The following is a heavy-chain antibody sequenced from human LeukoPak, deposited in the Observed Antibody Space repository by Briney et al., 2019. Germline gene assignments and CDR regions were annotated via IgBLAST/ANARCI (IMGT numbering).Heavy chain of an antibody. V-gene: IGHV3-74*01. Sequence: GGSLRLSCAASGFTFNDYWMHWVRQGPGEGLVWVSRISTDGTTTTYADSVKGRFTIPRANAKNTVYLQMNSLRAEDTAVYYCARAGQGFDSWGQGTLVTVSS. CDR2: ISTDGTTT. CDR1: GFTFNDYW. CDR3: ARAGQGFDS. J-gene: IGHJ5*01.